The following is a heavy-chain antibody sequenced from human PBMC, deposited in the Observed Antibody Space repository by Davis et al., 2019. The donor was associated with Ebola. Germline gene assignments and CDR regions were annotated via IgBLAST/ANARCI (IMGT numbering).Heavy chain of an antibody. J-gene: IGHJ4*02. D-gene: IGHD3-16*02. CDR3: ARDGTMMLGELSFDY. CDR1: GFTFSSYG. V-gene: IGHV3-33*08. CDR2: IWYDGSNK. Sequence: GESLKISCSAPGFTFSSYGMQWVRQAPGKGLEWVAVIWYDGSNKYYADSVKGRFTISRDNSKNTLYLQMNILRAEDTAVYYCARDGTMMLGELSFDYWGQGTLVTVSS.